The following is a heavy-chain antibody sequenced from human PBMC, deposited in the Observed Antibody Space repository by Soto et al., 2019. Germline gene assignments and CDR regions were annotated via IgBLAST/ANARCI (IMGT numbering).Heavy chain of an antibody. CDR3: AADREYDFWSGYYYYGMDV. CDR1: GFTFTSSA. J-gene: IGHJ6*02. V-gene: IGHV1-58*01. D-gene: IGHD3-3*01. CDR2: IVVGSGNT. Sequence: ASVKVSCKASGFTFTSSAVQWVRQARGQRLEWIGWIVVGSGNTNYAQKFQERVTITRDMSTSTAYMELSSLRSEDTAVYYCAADREYDFWSGYYYYGMDVWGQGTTVTV.